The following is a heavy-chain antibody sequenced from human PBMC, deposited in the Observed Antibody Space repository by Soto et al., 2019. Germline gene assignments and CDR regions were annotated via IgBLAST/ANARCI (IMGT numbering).Heavy chain of an antibody. Sequence: EVQLLESGGGLIHPGGSLRLSCAASGFTFSNYAMNWVRQAPGKGLEWVSAISAGGSNTDYADSVKGRFTISSDNSKNTLYLQMNSLSAEDTAVYYCAKEYSTSFDYWGQGTLVTVAS. CDR1: GFTFSNYA. CDR2: ISAGGSNT. J-gene: IGHJ4*02. CDR3: AKEYSTSFDY. V-gene: IGHV3-23*01. D-gene: IGHD6-6*01.